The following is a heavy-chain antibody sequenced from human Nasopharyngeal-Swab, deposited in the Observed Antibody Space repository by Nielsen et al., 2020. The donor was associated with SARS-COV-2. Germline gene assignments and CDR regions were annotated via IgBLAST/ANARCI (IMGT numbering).Heavy chain of an antibody. Sequence: GESLKISCAASGFTFDDYGMSWVRQAPVKGLEWVSGINWNGGSTGYADSVKGRFTISRDNAKNSLYLQMNSLRAEDTALYHCARWGVVVPAAQGGGWFDPWGQGTLVTVSS. CDR1: GFTFDDYG. V-gene: IGHV3-20*01. D-gene: IGHD2-2*01. J-gene: IGHJ5*02. CDR3: ARWGVVVPAAQGGGWFDP. CDR2: INWNGGST.